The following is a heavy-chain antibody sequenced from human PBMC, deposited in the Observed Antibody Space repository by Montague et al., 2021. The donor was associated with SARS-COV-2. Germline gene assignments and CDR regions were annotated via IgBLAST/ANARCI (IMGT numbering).Heavy chain of an antibody. CDR3: ARHITGSWNAFDV. J-gene: IGHJ3*01. D-gene: IGHD3-10*01. V-gene: IGHV4-39*01. Sequence: SETLSLTCTVSGGSVSSSSYYWGWIRPPPGKGLEWIGSIYYTVSTYYNPSIQSPVTISVATSKNQFSLKLSSVTAADTAVYYCARHITGSWNAFDVWGQGTMVTVSS. CDR1: GGSVSSSSYY. CDR2: IYYTVST.